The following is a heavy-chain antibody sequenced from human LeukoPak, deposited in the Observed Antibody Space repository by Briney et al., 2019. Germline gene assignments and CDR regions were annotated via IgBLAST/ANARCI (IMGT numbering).Heavy chain of an antibody. J-gene: IGHJ4*02. Sequence: SETLSLTCTVSGASIRNYYWSWLRQSPGKGLEWIGYIYYSGSTNYNPSLKSRVTISVDTSKNQFSLKLSSVTAADTAVYYCASPGGPLWGQGTLVTVSS. CDR2: IYYSGST. CDR3: ASPGGPL. D-gene: IGHD3-10*01. V-gene: IGHV4-59*12. CDR1: GASIRNYY.